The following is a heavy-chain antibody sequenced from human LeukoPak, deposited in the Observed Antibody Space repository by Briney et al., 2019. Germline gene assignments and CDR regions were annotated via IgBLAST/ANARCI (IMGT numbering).Heavy chain of an antibody. J-gene: IGHJ4*02. CDR3: AREGYCSGGSCWS. V-gene: IGHV1-8*02. D-gene: IGHD2-15*01. Sequence: ASVKVSCKASGYTFTSYSITWVRQAPGQGLEWMGWISTYNGNTGYAQKFQGRVTMTRNTSISTAYMELSSLRSEDTAVYYCAREGYCSGGSCWSWGQGTLVTVSS. CDR2: ISTYNGNT. CDR1: GYTFTSYS.